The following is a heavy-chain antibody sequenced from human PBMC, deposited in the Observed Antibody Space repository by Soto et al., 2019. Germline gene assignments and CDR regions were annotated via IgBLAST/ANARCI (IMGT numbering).Heavy chain of an antibody. CDR2: IWNDGSSR. J-gene: IGHJ4*02. CDR3: ARPDIVAAIGGALDC. Sequence: QVQLVESGGGVVQPGRSLRLSCEASGFTFSNYGMHWVRQAPGKGLERVAVIWNDGSSRYYADSVKGRFTISRDNAKKTLFLQMNNLRAEDTAVYYCARPDIVAAIGGALDCWGQGTLVTVSS. CDR1: GFTFSNYG. V-gene: IGHV3-33*01. D-gene: IGHD5-12*01.